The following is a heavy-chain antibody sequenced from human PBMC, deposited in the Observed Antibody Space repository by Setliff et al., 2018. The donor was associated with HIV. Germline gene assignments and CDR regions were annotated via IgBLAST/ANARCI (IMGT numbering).Heavy chain of an antibody. V-gene: IGHV1-69*01. CDR2: ILGTP. CDR1: GGSISISV. D-gene: IGHD6-13*01. CDR3: ASHLKLAATGTFDY. Sequence: SCKASGGSISISVISWVRQAPGQGLEWMGGILGTPKYAQKFQGRVAITADESTSTAYMELSNLRSEDTAVYYCASHLKLAATGTFDYWGQGTLVTVS. J-gene: IGHJ4*02.